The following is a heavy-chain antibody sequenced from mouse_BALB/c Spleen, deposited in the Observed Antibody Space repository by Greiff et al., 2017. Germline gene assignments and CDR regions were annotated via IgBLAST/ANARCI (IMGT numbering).Heavy chain of an antibody. Sequence: QVQLQQPGAELVRPGASVKLSCKASGYTFTSYWINWVKQRPGQGLEWIGNIYPSDSYTNYNEKFKDKATLTVDKSSSTAYMQLSSPTSEDSAVYYCTRTSGWYPVDCWGQGTSVTVSS. D-gene: IGHD1-1*02. V-gene: IGHV1-69*02. CDR3: TRTSGWYPVDC. CDR1: GYTFTSYW. J-gene: IGHJ4*01. CDR2: IYPSDSYT.